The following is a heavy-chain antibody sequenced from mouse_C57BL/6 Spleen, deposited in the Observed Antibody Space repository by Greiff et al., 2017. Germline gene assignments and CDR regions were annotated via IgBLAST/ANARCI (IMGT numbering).Heavy chain of an antibody. V-gene: IGHV1-64*01. CDR3: ARLRVYDYDGFAY. J-gene: IGHJ3*01. CDR2: IHPNSGST. D-gene: IGHD2-4*01. Sequence: QVQLQQPGAELVKPGASVKLSCKASGYTFTSYWMHWVKQRPGQGLEWIGMIHPNSGSTNYNEKFKSKATLTVDKSSSTAYMQLSSLTSEDSAVYYCARLRVYDYDGFAYWGQGTLVTVSA. CDR1: GYTFTSYW.